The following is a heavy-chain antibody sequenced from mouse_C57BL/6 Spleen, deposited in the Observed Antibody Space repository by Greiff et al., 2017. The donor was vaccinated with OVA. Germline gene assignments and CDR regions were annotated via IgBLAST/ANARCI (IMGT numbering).Heavy chain of an antibody. Sequence: VQLQQPGAELVKPGASVKMSCKASGYTFTSYWITWVKQRPGQGLEWIGDIYPGSGSTNYNEKFKSKATLTVDTSSSTAYMQLSSLTSEDSAVYYCAKGDYSNYRLFAYWGQGTLVTVSA. D-gene: IGHD2-5*01. CDR3: AKGDYSNYRLFAY. V-gene: IGHV1-55*01. CDR1: GYTFTSYW. J-gene: IGHJ3*01. CDR2: IYPGSGST.